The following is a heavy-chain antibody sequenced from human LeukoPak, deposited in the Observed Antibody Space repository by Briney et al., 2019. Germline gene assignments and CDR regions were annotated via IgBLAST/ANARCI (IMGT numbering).Heavy chain of an antibody. CDR1: GGSISSSSYY. Sequence: SETLSLTRTVSGGSISSSSYYWGWIRQPPGKGLEWIGSIYYSGSTYYNPSLKSRVTISVDTSKNQFSLKLSSVTAADTAVYYCARHPMTTPLDYWGQGTLVTVSS. V-gene: IGHV4-39*01. CDR3: ARHPMTTPLDY. J-gene: IGHJ4*02. D-gene: IGHD4-11*01. CDR2: IYYSGST.